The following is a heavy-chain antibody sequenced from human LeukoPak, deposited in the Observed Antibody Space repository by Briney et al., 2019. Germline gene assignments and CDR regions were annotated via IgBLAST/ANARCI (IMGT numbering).Heavy chain of an antibody. Sequence: SETLSLTCTVSGGSISSSSYYWGWIRQPPGKGLEWIGSIYYSGSTYYNPSLKTRATISVDTSKNQFSLKLSSVTAADTAVYYCARRHVLRFLEWLLPDWGQGTLVTVSS. CDR1: GGSISSSSYY. D-gene: IGHD3-3*01. V-gene: IGHV4-39*01. CDR3: ARRHVLRFLEWLLPD. CDR2: IYYSGST. J-gene: IGHJ4*02.